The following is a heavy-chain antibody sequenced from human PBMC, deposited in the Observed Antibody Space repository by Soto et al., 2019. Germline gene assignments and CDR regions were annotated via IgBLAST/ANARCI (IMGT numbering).Heavy chain of an antibody. CDR3: GTVFEQ. CDR1: GFTFPNYW. D-gene: IGHD3-3*01. V-gene: IGHV3-74*01. Sequence: EVQVLKSGGGLVKPGRSLRLSCAASGFTFPNYWLHWVRQVPGAGLVWVSRSDNHGDGTSYGDFVKGRLTISRDNAKKTLYLQMSRMRVADTAICYCGTVFEQWGQGKMVHVPS. CDR2: SDNHGDGT. J-gene: IGHJ3*01.